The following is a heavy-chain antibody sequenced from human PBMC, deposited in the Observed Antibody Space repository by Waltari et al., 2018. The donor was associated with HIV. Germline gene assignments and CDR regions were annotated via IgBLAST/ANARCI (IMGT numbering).Heavy chain of an antibody. CDR2: IRSKTYGGTT. D-gene: IGHD5-18*01. CDR3: SRSRGYSYGYADY. J-gene: IGHJ4*02. V-gene: IGHV3-49*03. Sequence: EVQLVESGGGVVESGRCLRASCTSYGFNFVEYVMSWFGEAPGKGLEWVGFIRSKTYGGTTEYAASVKDRFTISRDDSKSIAYLQMNSLKTEDTAVYYCSRSRGYSYGYADYWGQGTLVTVSS. CDR1: GFNFVEYV.